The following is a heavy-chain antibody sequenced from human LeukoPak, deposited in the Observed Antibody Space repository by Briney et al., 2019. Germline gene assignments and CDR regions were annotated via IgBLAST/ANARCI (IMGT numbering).Heavy chain of an antibody. Sequence: PSQTLSLTCTVSGGSISSGSYYWSWIRQPAGKGLEWIGRIYTSGSTNYNPSLKSRVTMSVDTSKNQFSLKLSSVTAADTAVYYCAREGFDWNYGGRWFDPWGQGTLVTVSS. CDR2: IYTSGST. V-gene: IGHV4-61*02. CDR1: GGSISSGSYY. J-gene: IGHJ5*02. CDR3: AREGFDWNYGGRWFDP. D-gene: IGHD1-7*01.